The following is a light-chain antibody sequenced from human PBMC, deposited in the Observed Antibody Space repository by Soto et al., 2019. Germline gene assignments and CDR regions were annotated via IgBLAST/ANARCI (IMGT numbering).Light chain of an antibody. CDR3: HQRSNWPLT. V-gene: IGKV3-11*01. Sequence: VLTQSPSTLSLSPGERATLSCRASQSVTKYLAWYQQKPGQALRLDMYDVSKRATGIPARFSGSGSGTDFTLTISSLEPEDFAVYYCHQRSNWPLTFGGGTKLEIK. CDR2: DVS. CDR1: QSVTKY. J-gene: IGKJ4*01.